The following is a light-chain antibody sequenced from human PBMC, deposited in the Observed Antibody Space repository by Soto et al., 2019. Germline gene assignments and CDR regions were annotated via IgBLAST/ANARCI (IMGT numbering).Light chain of an antibody. CDR3: QQLKT. CDR2: DAS. Sequence: DIQMTQSPSTLSASVGDRVTITCRASQSISSWLAWYQQKPGKAPKLLFYDASSLESGVPSRFSGSGSGTEFTLTISSLQPDDFATYYCQQLKTFGQGTKVEIK. CDR1: QSISSW. V-gene: IGKV1-5*01. J-gene: IGKJ1*01.